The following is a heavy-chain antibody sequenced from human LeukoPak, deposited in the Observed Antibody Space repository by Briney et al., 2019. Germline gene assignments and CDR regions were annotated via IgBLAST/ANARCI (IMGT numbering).Heavy chain of an antibody. Sequence: KLGESLKISCKGSGYTFTSYWITWVRQMPGKGLEWMGRIDPSDSYTNFSPSFQGHVTISADKSISTAFLQWSSLQASDAAMYYCARQVDYDGSGYLCYFDCWGQGTLVTVSS. V-gene: IGHV5-10-1*01. CDR3: ARQVDYDGSGYLCYFDC. D-gene: IGHD3-22*01. J-gene: IGHJ4*02. CDR1: GYTFTSYW. CDR2: IDPSDSYT.